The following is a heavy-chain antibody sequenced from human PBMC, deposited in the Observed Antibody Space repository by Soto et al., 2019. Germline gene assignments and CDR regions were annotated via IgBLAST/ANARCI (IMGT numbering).Heavy chain of an antibody. D-gene: IGHD1-26*01. Sequence: QMQLVQSGAEVKKPGSSVKVSCKASGGTLSSFINYPINWVRQAPGQGLEWMGGIVPNVGTVNYAQKFQGRVTITADKSTGTAYMELRSLRSEYTALYYCARRETRGFLLYFDNWGQGTLITFS. CDR1: GGTLSSFINYP. J-gene: IGHJ4*02. V-gene: IGHV1-69*06. CDR3: ARRETRGFLLYFDN. CDR2: IVPNVGTV.